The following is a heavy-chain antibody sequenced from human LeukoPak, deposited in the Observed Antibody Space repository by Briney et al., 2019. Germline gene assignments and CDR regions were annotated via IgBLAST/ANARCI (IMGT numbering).Heavy chain of an antibody. Sequence: SLRLSCAASGFTFDDYAMHWVRQAPGKGLEWVSGISWNSGSIGYADSVKGRFTISRDNAKNSLYLQMNSLRAEDTALYYCAKDLYGSGSHFDYWGQGTLVTVSS. V-gene: IGHV3-9*01. CDR2: ISWNSGSI. CDR1: GFTFDDYA. J-gene: IGHJ4*02. CDR3: AKDLYGSGSHFDY. D-gene: IGHD3-10*01.